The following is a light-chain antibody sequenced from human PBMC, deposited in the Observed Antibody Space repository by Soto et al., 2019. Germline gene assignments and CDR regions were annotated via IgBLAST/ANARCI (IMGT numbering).Light chain of an antibody. J-gene: IGLJ2*01. CDR3: SSYRSSSPLVV. CDR1: ISDIGDYNY. Sequence: QSALTQPASVSGSPGQSITISCTGTISDIGDYNYVSWYQQHPGKAPKLMIYDVSNRPSGVSNRFSGSKSGYTASLTISGIQPEDEADYYCSSYRSSSPLVVFGGGTKLTVL. CDR2: DVS. V-gene: IGLV2-14*03.